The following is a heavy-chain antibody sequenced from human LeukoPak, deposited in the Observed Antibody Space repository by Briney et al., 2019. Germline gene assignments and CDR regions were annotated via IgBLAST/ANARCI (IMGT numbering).Heavy chain of an antibody. CDR2: ISAYSGNA. V-gene: IGHV1-18*01. Sequence: ASVKVSCKASGYTFIAYGISWVRQAPGQGLEWMGWISAYSGNANYAQKVQGRVTITTDESTSTAYMELRSLRSEDTAVYYCARRGLDSSSSFDYWGQGTLVTVSS. CDR3: ARRGLDSSSSFDY. CDR1: GYTFIAYG. J-gene: IGHJ4*02. D-gene: IGHD6-6*01.